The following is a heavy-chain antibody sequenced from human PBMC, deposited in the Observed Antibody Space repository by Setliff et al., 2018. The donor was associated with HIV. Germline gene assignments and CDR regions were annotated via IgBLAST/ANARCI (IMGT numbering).Heavy chain of an antibody. J-gene: IGHJ4*02. CDR3: ARLRGLNLEPFDY. CDR2: INHSGGT. D-gene: IGHD1-1*01. Sequence: PEETLSLTCAVYGGSFSGYYWSWIRQPPGKGLEWIGEINHSGGTNYNPSLKSRLTISVDTSTNQFSLKLSSVTAADTAVYYCARLRGLNLEPFDYWGQGTLVTVSS. CDR1: GGSFSGYY. V-gene: IGHV4-34*01.